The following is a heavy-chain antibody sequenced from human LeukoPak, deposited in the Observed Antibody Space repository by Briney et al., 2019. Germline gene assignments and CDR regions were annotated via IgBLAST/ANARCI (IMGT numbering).Heavy chain of an antibody. CDR1: GGSFSGYY. CDR2: INHSGST. V-gene: IGHV4-34*01. Sequence: PSETLSLTCAVYGGSFSGYYWSWIRQPPGKGLEWIGEINHSGSTNYNPSLKSRVTISVDTSKNQFSLKLSSVTAADTAVYYCAIFSGQTLDYWGQGTLVTVSS. CDR3: AIFSGQTLDY. J-gene: IGHJ4*02. D-gene: IGHD3-9*01.